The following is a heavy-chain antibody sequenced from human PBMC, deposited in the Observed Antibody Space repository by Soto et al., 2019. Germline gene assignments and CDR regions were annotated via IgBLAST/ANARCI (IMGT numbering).Heavy chain of an antibody. J-gene: IGHJ5*02. Sequence: SEILSLTCTVSGGSISSYYWSWIRQPPGKGLEWIGYIYYSGSTNYNPSLKSRVTISVDTSKNQFSLKLSSVTAADTAVYYCARGDYDFWSGYNWFDPWGQGTLVTVSS. CDR2: IYYSGST. D-gene: IGHD3-3*01. V-gene: IGHV4-59*01. CDR1: GGSISSYY. CDR3: ARGDYDFWSGYNWFDP.